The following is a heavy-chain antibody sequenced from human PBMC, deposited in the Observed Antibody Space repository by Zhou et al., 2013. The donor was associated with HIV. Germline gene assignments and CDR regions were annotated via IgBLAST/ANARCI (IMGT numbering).Heavy chain of an antibody. J-gene: IGHJ4*02. V-gene: IGHV1-18*01. CDR1: GDRFGTYA. Sequence: QVQLEQSGAEVKKPGSSVRVSCRASGDRFGTYAMNWVRQAPGQGLEWMGWINTYNDNTNYAQNLQGRVTMTTDTSTSTAYMELRSLRSDDTAVYYCARAPSAYNSKDPIDYWGQGTLVIVSS. CDR3: ARAPSAYNSKDPIDY. D-gene: IGHD1-1*01. CDR2: INTYNDNT.